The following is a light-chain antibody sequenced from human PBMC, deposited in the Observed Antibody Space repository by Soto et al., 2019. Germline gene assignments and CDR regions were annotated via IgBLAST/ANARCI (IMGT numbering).Light chain of an antibody. CDR3: QQYNNWPGT. CDR1: QSVSSN. V-gene: IGKV3-15*01. CDR2: SAS. Sequence: EIVMKQSPATLSVSPGERATLSCRASQSVSSNLAWYQQKPGQAPRLLIYSASTRATAIPARFSGSGSGTAFTLTISSLQSEDCALYYCQQYNNWPGTFGQGTKVDI. J-gene: IGKJ1*01.